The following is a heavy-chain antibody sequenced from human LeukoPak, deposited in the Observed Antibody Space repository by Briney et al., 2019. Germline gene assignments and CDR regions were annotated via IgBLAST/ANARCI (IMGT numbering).Heavy chain of an antibody. CDR2: IYYSGST. Sequence: SETLSLTCTVSGGSISSYYWSWIRQPPGKGLEWIGYIYYSGSTNYNPSLKSRVTISVDTSKNQFSLKLSSVTAADTAVYYCARGGRQYYYYYYMDVWGKGTTVTVSS. J-gene: IGHJ6*03. V-gene: IGHV4-59*12. CDR3: ARGGRQYYYYYYMDV. CDR1: GGSISSYY.